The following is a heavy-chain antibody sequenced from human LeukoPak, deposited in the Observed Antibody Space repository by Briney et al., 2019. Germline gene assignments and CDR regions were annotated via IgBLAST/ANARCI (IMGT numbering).Heavy chain of an antibody. D-gene: IGHD5-18*01. Sequence: PGGSLRLSCAASGVTFSRCSMHWVRQAPGKGLEWVAVISYDGSNKYYADSVQGRFTISRDNSKNTLYLQMNSLRAEDTAVYYCARPVDTPGYYYAMDVWGQGTTVTVSS. V-gene: IGHV3-30-3*01. J-gene: IGHJ6*02. CDR1: GVTFSRCS. CDR2: ISYDGSNK. CDR3: ARPVDTPGYYYAMDV.